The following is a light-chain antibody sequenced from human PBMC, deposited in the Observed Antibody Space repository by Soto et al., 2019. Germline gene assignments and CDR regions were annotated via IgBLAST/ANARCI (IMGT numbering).Light chain of an antibody. CDR1: RSVTSSY. Sequence: TVLTQSPGTLSLSPGERATLSCRASRSVTSSYLAWDQQKPGQAPRQHRYGASTRATGIPDRFSGSGSGTDFTLTISRLEPEDFAVYYCLQYGRSPLTFGPGTKVDIK. CDR2: GAS. V-gene: IGKV3-20*01. J-gene: IGKJ3*01. CDR3: LQYGRSPLT.